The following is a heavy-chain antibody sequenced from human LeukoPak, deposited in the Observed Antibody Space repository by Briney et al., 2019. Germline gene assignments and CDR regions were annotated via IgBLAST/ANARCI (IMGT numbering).Heavy chain of an antibody. CDR3: ARELRSTKAFDP. J-gene: IGHJ5*02. V-gene: IGHV1-69*04. D-gene: IGHD2-15*01. CDR1: GGTFSSYA. Sequence: ASVKVSCKASGGTFSSYAISWVRQAPGQGLEWMGRIIPILGIANYAQKFQGRVTITADKSTSTAYMELSSLRSEDTAVYYCARELRSTKAFDPWGQGTLVTVSS. CDR2: IIPILGIA.